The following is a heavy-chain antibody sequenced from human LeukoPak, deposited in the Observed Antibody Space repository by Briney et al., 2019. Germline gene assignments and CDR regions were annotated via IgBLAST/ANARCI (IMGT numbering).Heavy chain of an antibody. D-gene: IGHD6-13*01. CDR2: INPNSGGT. V-gene: IGHV1-2*02. Sequence: GASVKVSCKASGYTFTTYDINWVRQAPGQGLEWMGWINPNSGGTNYAQKFQGRVTMTRDTSISTAYMELSRLRSDDTAVYYCARGRLQLVHFDYWGQGTLVTVSS. CDR1: GYTFTTYD. J-gene: IGHJ4*02. CDR3: ARGRLQLVHFDY.